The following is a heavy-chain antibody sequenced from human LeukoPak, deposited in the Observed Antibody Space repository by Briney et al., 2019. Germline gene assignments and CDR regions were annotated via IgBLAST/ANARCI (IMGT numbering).Heavy chain of an antibody. V-gene: IGHV4-61*02. D-gene: IGHD3-16*01. CDR1: GGSISSGSYY. CDR3: AGYDYVWGSGWFDP. CDR2: IYTSGST. Sequence: SETLSLTCTVSGGSISSGSYYWSWIRQPTGKGLEWIGRIYTSGSTNYNPSLKSRVTISVDTSKNQFSLKLSSVTAADTAVYYCAGYDYVWGSGWFDPWGQGTLVTVSS. J-gene: IGHJ5*02.